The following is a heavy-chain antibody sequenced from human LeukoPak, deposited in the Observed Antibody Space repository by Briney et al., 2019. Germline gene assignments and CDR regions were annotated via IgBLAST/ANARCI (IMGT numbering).Heavy chain of an antibody. J-gene: IGHJ6*02. CDR3: AREGYGASGQAGDYYYGMDV. D-gene: IGHD6-13*01. V-gene: IGHV1-2*02. CDR1: GYTFTGYY. CDR2: INPNSGGT. Sequence: ASVKVSCKASGYTFTGYYMHWVRQAPGQGLEWMGWINPNSGGTNYAQKFQGRVTMTRDTSISTAYTELSRLRSDDTAVYYCAREGYGASGQAGDYYYGMDVWGQGTTVTVSS.